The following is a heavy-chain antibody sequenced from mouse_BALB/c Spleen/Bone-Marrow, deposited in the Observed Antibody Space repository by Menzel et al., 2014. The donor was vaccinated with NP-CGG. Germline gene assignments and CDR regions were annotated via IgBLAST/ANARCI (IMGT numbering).Heavy chain of an antibody. CDR1: GYTFTSYV. CDR2: INPYNDGT. V-gene: IGHV1-14*01. D-gene: IGHD4-1*02. Sequence: QLQQSGPELVKPGASVKMSCKASGYTFTSYVMHWVKQKPGQGLEWIGYINPYNDGTKYNEKFKGKATLTSDKSSSTAYMEPSSLTSEDSAVYYCASHNWDYAMDYWGQGTSVTVSS. CDR3: ASHNWDYAMDY. J-gene: IGHJ4*01.